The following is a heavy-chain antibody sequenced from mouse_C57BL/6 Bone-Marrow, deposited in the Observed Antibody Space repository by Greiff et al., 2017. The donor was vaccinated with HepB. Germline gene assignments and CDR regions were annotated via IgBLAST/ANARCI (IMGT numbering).Heavy chain of an antibody. V-gene: IGHV1-26*01. D-gene: IGHD1-1*01. CDR2: INPNNGGT. J-gene: IGHJ1*03. CDR1: GYTFTDYY. CDR3: ANLPSEGRDV. Sequence: EVQLQQSGPELVKPGASVKISCKASGYTFTDYYMNWVKQSHGKSLEWIGDINPNNGGTSYNQKFKGKATLTVDKSSSTAYMELRSLTSEDSAVYYCANLPSEGRDVWGTGTTVTVSS.